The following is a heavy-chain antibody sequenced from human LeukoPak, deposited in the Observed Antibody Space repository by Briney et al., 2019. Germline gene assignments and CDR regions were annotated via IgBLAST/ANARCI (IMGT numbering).Heavy chain of an antibody. D-gene: IGHD3-22*01. CDR1: GFTFGDYA. CDR3: TRGVYYYDSLSFDP. CDR2: IRSKAYGGTT. J-gene: IGHJ5*02. V-gene: IGHV3-49*03. Sequence: SLRLSCTASGFTFGDYAMSWFRQAPGKGVEWVGFIRSKAYGGTTEYAASVKGRFTISRDDSKSIAYLQMNSLKTEDTAVYYCTRGVYYYDSLSFDPWGQGTLVTVSS.